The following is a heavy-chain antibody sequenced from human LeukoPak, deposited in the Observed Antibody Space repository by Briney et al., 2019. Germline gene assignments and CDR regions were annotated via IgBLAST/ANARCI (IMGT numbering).Heavy chain of an antibody. Sequence: SETRSLTCTVSGGSISSGDYYWSWIRQPPGKGLEWIGYIYYSGSTYYNPSLKSRVTISVDTSKNQFSLKLSSVTAADTAVYYCARDSRYYYGSGSYYKGWFDPWGQGTLVTVSS. V-gene: IGHV4-30-4*08. D-gene: IGHD3-10*01. CDR1: GGSISSGDYY. CDR3: ARDSRYYYGSGSYYKGWFDP. J-gene: IGHJ5*02. CDR2: IYYSGST.